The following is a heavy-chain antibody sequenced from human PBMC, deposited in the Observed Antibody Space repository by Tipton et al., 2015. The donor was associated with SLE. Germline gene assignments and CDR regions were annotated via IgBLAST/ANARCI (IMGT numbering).Heavy chain of an antibody. CDR3: ATPGRLTPLGY. V-gene: IGHV4-59*12. J-gene: IGHJ4*02. Sequence: LRLSCTVSGGSISSYYWSWIRQPPGRGLEWIGYIYYSGSTNYNPSLKSRVTISVDTSKNQFSLKLSSVTAADTAVYYCATPGRLTPLGYWGQGTLVTVSS. D-gene: IGHD4-23*01. CDR2: IYYSGST. CDR1: GGSISSYY.